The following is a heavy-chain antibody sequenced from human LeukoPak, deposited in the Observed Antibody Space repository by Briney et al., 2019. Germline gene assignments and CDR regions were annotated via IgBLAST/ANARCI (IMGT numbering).Heavy chain of an antibody. CDR2: IDPSDSYT. Sequence: GESLKISCKGSGYSFTSYWISWVRQMPGKGLKWMGRIDPSDSYTNYSPSFQGHVTISADKSISTAYLQWSSLKASDTAMYYCARRYCSSTSCYLDWFDPWGQGTLVTVSS. D-gene: IGHD2-2*01. CDR1: GYSFTSYW. V-gene: IGHV5-10-1*01. J-gene: IGHJ5*02. CDR3: ARRYCSSTSCYLDWFDP.